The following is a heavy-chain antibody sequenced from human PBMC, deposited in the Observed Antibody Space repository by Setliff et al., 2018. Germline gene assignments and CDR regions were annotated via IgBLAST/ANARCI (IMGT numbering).Heavy chain of an antibody. V-gene: IGHV3-74*01. J-gene: IGHJ4*02. Sequence: PGGSLRLSCAASGFTFSRPWMHWVRQVPGKGLVWVSRINGDGSITHYADSVKGRFTISRDNAKNSLSLQMNNLRIEDTAVYYCLGAGTCSYWGQGTLVTVSS. D-gene: IGHD3-10*02. CDR3: LGAGTCSY. CDR1: GFTFSRPW. CDR2: INGDGSIT.